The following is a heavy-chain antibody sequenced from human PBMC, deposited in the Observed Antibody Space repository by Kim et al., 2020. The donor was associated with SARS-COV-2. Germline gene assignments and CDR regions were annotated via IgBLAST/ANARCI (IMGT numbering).Heavy chain of an antibody. CDR3: ARFPAAEITGTTGYYYYYMGV. CDR2: ISAYNGNT. D-gene: IGHD1-7*01. V-gene: IGHV1-18*01. Sequence: ASVKVSCKASGFTFTSYGISWVRQAPGQGLEWMGWISAYNGNTNYAQKLQGRVTMTTDTSTSTAYMELRSLRSDDTAVYYCARFPAAEITGTTGYYYYYMGVWGKGTTVTVPS. CDR1: GFTFTSYG. J-gene: IGHJ6*03.